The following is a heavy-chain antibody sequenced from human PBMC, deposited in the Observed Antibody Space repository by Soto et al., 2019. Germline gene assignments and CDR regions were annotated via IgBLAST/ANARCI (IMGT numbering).Heavy chain of an antibody. CDR1: GGSISSGDYY. J-gene: IGHJ5*02. Sequence: SETLSLTCTVSGGSISSGDYYWSWIRHPPGKGLDCIGYIYYSGSTYCNPSLKSRVTISVDTSKNQFSLKLSSVTAADTAVYYCARVRLATYYYDSSGPRVWFDPWGQGTLVTVSS. V-gene: IGHV4-30-4*01. CDR3: ARVRLATYYYDSSGPRVWFDP. CDR2: IYYSGST. D-gene: IGHD3-22*01.